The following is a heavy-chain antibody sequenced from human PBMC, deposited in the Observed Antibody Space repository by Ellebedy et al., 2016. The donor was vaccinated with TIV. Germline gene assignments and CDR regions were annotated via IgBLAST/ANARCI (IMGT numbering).Heavy chain of an antibody. J-gene: IGHJ3*02. D-gene: IGHD3-3*01. V-gene: IGHV1-18*01. CDR1: GYTFSSYG. CDR3: ARAEDLYSDCFDM. CDR2: ISGYNGNTNANR. Sequence: ASVKVSCXTSGYTFSSYGISWVRQAPGQGLEWLGWISGYNGNTNANRKYGQKVQGRVTLTTDTSTSTAYMELRSLRSDDTAVYYCARAEDLYSDCFDMWGQGTLVTVFS.